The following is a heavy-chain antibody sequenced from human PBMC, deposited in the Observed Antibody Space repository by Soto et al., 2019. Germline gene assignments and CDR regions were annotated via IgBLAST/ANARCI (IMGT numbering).Heavy chain of an antibody. CDR2: IYTSGST. Sequence: PSETLSLTCTVSGGSISSYYWSWIRQPAGKGLEWIGRIYTSGSTNYNPSLKSRVTMSVDTSKNQFSLKLSSVTAADTAVYYCARERVVVVPAAPLSYYFDYWGQGTMVTVYS. CDR1: GGSISSYY. D-gene: IGHD2-2*01. V-gene: IGHV4-4*07. CDR3: ARERVVVVPAAPLSYYFDY. J-gene: IGHJ4*02.